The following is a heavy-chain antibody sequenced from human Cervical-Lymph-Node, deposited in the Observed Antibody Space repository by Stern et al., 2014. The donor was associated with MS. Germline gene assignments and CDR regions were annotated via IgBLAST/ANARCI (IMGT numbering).Heavy chain of an antibody. CDR2: IYWDDQK. CDR3: AHRTAGPFDY. CDR1: GFSLSTSGLG. J-gene: IGHJ4*02. Sequence: QVTLKESGPALVKPTQTLTLTCTFSGFSLSTSGLGVGWIRQPPGEALEWLPYIYWDDQKLYIPSLKSRLTITKDTSKNQVVLTLTNVDPVDTATYYCAHRTAGPFDYWGQGTLVTVSS. V-gene: IGHV2-5*02.